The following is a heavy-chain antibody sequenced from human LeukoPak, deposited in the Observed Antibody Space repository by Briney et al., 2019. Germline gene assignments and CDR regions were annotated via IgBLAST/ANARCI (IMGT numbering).Heavy chain of an antibody. CDR1: GGTFSSYA. V-gene: IGHV1-69*06. CDR2: IIPIFGTA. D-gene: IGHD3-10*01. Sequence: SVKVSCKASGGTFSSYAISWVRQAPGQGLEWMGGIIPIFGTANYAQKFQGRVTITADKSTSIAYMELSSLRSEDTAVYYCARDQEWFGELSDYYYGMDVWGKGTTVTVSS. CDR3: ARDQEWFGELSDYYYGMDV. J-gene: IGHJ6*04.